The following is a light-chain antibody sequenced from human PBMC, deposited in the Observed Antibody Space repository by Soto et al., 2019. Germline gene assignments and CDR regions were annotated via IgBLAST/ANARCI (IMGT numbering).Light chain of an antibody. CDR3: SSYTSSSTLLYV. J-gene: IGLJ1*01. Sequence: QSVLTLPASVSGSPGLTITISCTGTSSDVGGYNYVSWYQQHPGKAPKLMIYDVSNRPSGVSNRFSGSKSGNTASLTISGLQAEDEADYYCSSYTSSSTLLYVFGTGTKVTV. CDR2: DVS. V-gene: IGLV2-14*01. CDR1: SSDVGGYNY.